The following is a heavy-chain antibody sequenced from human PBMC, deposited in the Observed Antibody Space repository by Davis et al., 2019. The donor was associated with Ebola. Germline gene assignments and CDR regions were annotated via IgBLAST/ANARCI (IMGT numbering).Heavy chain of an antibody. J-gene: IGHJ4*02. CDR3: ARVLVAFDY. Sequence: MPSETLSLTCAVSGGSISSSNWWSWVRQPPGKGLEWIGYIYSSGSTNYNSSLKSRVTISVDTSKNQFSLKLSSVTAADTAVYYCARVLVAFDYWGQGTLVTVSS. CDR1: GGSISSSNW. V-gene: IGHV4-4*02. D-gene: IGHD2-15*01. CDR2: IYSSGST.